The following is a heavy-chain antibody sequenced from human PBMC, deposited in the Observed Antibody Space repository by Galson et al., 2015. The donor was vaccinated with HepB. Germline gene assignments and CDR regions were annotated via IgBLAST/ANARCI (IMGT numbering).Heavy chain of an antibody. D-gene: IGHD2/OR15-2a*01. CDR3: ARDLRHGSMGARFDP. V-gene: IGHV3-21*01. CDR1: GFTFSSYS. Sequence: SLRLSCAASGFTFSSYSMNWVRQAPGKGLEWVSSISSSSSYIYYADSVKGRFTISRDNAKNSLYLQMNSLRAEDTAVYYCARDLRHGSMGARFDPWGQGTLVTVSS. J-gene: IGHJ5*02. CDR2: ISSSSSYI.